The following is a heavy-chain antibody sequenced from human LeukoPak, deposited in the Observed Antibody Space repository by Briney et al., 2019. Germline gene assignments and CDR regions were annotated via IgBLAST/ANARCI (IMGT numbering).Heavy chain of an antibody. CDR2: IKTDGSLT. J-gene: IGHJ2*01. Sequence: GGSLRLSCVASGFTFSSYWMTWVRQAPGKGLEWVANIKTDGSLTYYVDSVKGRFTISRDNAKNSLYLQMNSLGAEDTAVYYCAKDAKASFVRGQLPNWHFDRWGRGTLVIVSS. D-gene: IGHD3-10*01. CDR3: AKDAKASFVRGQLPNWHFDR. CDR1: GFTFSSYW. V-gene: IGHV3-7*04.